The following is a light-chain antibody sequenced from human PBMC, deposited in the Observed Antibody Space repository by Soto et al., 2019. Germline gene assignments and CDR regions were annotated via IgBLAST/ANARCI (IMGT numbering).Light chain of an antibody. J-gene: IGKJ5*01. CDR3: QQYGTSEII. CDR2: DTS. V-gene: IGKV3-20*01. Sequence: EFVLTQSPGTLSLSPCERATLSCMASQSLTNSFIAWYQQRPCQAPRLLIYDTSSRASGIPDRFSGSGSGTDFTLTISRLETEDFAVFYCQQYGTSEIIFGQGTRLQI. CDR1: QSLTNSF.